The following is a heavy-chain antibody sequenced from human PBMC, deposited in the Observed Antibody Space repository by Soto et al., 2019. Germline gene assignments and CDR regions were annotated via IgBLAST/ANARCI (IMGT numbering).Heavy chain of an antibody. CDR1: GGSISSSSYY. D-gene: IGHD3-22*01. J-gene: IGHJ2*01. CDR3: ARHENNPRRYDSSVYFDL. Sequence: QLQLQESGPGLVKPSETLSLTCTVSGGSISSSSYYWGWIRQPPGKGLEWIGSIYYSGSTYYNPSLKSRVTISVDTSKNQFSLKLSSVTAADTAVYYCARHENNPRRYDSSVYFDLWGRGTLVTVSS. V-gene: IGHV4-39*01. CDR2: IYYSGST.